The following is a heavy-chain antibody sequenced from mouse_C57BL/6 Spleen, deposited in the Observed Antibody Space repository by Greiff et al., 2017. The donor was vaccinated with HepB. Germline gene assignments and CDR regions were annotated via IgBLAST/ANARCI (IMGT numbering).Heavy chain of an antibody. Sequence: VQLQQPGAELVKPGASVKLSCKASGYTFTSYWMQWVKQRPGQGLEWIGEIDPSDSYTNYNQKFKGKATLTVDTSSSTAYMQLSSLTSEDSAVYYCARWDYYAMDYWGQGTSVTVSS. J-gene: IGHJ4*01. CDR1: GYTFTSYW. V-gene: IGHV1-50*01. CDR3: ARWDYYAMDY. CDR2: IDPSDSYT.